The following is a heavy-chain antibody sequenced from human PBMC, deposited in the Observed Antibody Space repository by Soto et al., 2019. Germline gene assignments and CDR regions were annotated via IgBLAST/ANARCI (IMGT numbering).Heavy chain of an antibody. D-gene: IGHD1-1*01. CDR1: GFTFSDHY. J-gene: IGHJ6*03. CDR2: TRNKANSYTT. Sequence: GGSLRLSCAASGFTFSDHYMDWVRQAPGKGLEWVGRTRNKANSYTTEYAASVKGRFTISRDDSKNSLYLQMNSLKTEDTAVYYCARASGTTGYYYYYMDVWGKGTTVTVSS. V-gene: IGHV3-72*01. CDR3: ARASGTTGYYYYYMDV.